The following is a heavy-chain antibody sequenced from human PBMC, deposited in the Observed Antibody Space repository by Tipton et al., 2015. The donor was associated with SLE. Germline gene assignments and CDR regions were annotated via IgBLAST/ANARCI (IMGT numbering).Heavy chain of an antibody. CDR2: INHSGST. CDR3: ARGGSSYGSGSYYLMKV. D-gene: IGHD3-10*01. Sequence: TLSLTCAVYGGSFSGYYWSWIRQLPGKGLEWTGEINHSGSTNYNPSLKSRLTISVDTSKNEFSLKLSSVTAADTAVYYCARGGSSYGSGSYYLMKVWEQGTTVTVSS. CDR1: GGSFSGYY. J-gene: IGHJ6*01. V-gene: IGHV4-34*01.